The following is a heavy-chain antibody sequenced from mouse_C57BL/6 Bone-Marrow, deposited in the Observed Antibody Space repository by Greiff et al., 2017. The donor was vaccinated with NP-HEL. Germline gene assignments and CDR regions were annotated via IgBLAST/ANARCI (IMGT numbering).Heavy chain of an antibody. CDR3: ARKAVYYYGSSFAY. D-gene: IGHD1-1*01. J-gene: IGHJ3*01. CDR1: GYSFTGYY. Sequence: EVQLQQSGPELVKPGASVKISCKASGYSFTGYYMNWVKQSPEKSLEWIGEINPSTGGTTYNQKFKAKATLTVDKSSSTAYMQLKSLTSEDSAVYYCARKAVYYYGSSFAYWGQGTLVTVSA. V-gene: IGHV1-42*01. CDR2: INPSTGGT.